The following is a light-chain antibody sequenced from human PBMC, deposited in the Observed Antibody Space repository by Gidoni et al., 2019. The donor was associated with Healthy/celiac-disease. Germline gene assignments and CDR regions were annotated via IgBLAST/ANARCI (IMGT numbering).Light chain of an antibody. Sequence: QSALTQPASVSGSPGQSITVSCTGTSSDVGGYNYVSWYQQRPGKAPKLMIYDVSNRPSGVSNRFSGSKSGNTASLTISGLQAEDEADYYCSSYTSSSTPCVFGTGTKVTVL. CDR1: SSDVGGYNY. CDR3: SSYTSSSTPCV. J-gene: IGLJ1*01. V-gene: IGLV2-14*01. CDR2: DVS.